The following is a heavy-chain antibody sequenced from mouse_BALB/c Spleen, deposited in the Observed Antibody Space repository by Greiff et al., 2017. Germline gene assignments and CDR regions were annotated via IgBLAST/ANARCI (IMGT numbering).Heavy chain of an antibody. V-gene: IGHV5-12-2*01. CDR2: ISNGGGST. Sequence: EVNVVESGGGLVQPGGSLKLSCAASGFTFSSYTMSWVRQTPEKRLEWVAYISNGGGSTYYPDTVKGRFTISRDNAKNTLYLQMSSLKSEDTAMYYCARHGSYAMDYWGQGTSVTVSS. CDR3: ARHGSYAMDY. CDR1: GFTFSSYT. D-gene: IGHD2-2*01. J-gene: IGHJ4*01.